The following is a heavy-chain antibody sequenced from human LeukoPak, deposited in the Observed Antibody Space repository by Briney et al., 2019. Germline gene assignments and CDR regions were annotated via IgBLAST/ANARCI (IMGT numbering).Heavy chain of an antibody. J-gene: IGHJ6*02. Sequence: GGSLRLSCAASGFTFNNYAMTWVRQAPGKGLEWVSVVSGSGDNTNYADSVKGRFTISRDNSKNTLYLQMNSLRAEDTAVYYCARVGYSSGWYDYGMDVWGQGTTVTVSS. CDR1: GFTFNNYA. D-gene: IGHD6-19*01. CDR2: VSGSGDNT. V-gene: IGHV3-23*01. CDR3: ARVGYSSGWYDYGMDV.